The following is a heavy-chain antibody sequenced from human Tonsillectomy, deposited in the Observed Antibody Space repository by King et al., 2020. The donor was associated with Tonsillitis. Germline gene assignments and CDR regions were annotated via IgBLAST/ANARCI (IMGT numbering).Heavy chain of an antibody. V-gene: IGHV3-49*03. D-gene: IGHD3-10*01. J-gene: IGHJ4*02. CDR3: SPGSVAVDY. CDR1: GFTFGDYA. Sequence: VQLVESGGGLVQPGRSLRLSCTASGFTFGDYAMSWFRQAPGKGLEWIGFIRSKAYGGTTEYAASVKGRFTISRDDSKSIAYLQMNSLKTEDTGVYYCSPGSVAVDYWGQGTLVTVSS. CDR2: IRSKAYGGTT.